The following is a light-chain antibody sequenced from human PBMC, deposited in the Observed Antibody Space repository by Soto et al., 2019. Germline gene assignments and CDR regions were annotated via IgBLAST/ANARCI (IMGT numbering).Light chain of an antibody. Sequence: DIQMTQSPSTLSASVGDRVTITCRASQSLGGWLAWYQQRPGKAPRLLIYDTSSVERGVPSRFSGRRSGRKFTLAISSLHPEDFANYDCQRYHSYPYTFGQGTKLEIK. CDR2: DTS. CDR1: QSLGGW. J-gene: IGKJ2*01. V-gene: IGKV1-5*01. CDR3: QRYHSYPYT.